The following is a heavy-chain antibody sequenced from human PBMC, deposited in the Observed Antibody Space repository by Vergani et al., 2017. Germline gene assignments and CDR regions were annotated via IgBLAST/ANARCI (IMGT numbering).Heavy chain of an antibody. V-gene: IGHV1-18*04. CDR2: ISAYNGNT. CDR3: ARVGSSWYNGDYYYGMDV. J-gene: IGHJ6*02. CDR1: GYTFTGYY. Sequence: QVQLVQSGAEVKKPGASVKVSCKASGYTFTGYYMHWVRQAPGQGLEWMGWISAYNGNTNYAQKLQGRVTMTTDTSTSTAYMERGSLRSYDTAVYYCARVGSSWYNGDYYYGMDVWGQGTTVTVSS. D-gene: IGHD6-13*01.